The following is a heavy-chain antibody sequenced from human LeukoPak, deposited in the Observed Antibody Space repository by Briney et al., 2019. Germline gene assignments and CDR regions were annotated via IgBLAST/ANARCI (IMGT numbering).Heavy chain of an antibody. CDR3: AIRYGSGEKYYYYYYMDV. D-gene: IGHD3-10*01. Sequence: ASVKVSCKASGYTFSNYHIHWVRQAPGQGIEWMGIINPRYGSTTYAQNFQGRVTMTRDMSTSTVYMELSSLRSEDTAVYYCAIRYGSGEKYYYYYYMDVWGKGTTVTVSS. J-gene: IGHJ6*03. V-gene: IGHV1-46*01. CDR2: INPRYGST. CDR1: GYTFSNYH.